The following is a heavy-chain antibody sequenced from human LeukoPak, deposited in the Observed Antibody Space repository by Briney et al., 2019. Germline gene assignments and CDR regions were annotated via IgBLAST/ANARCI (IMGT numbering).Heavy chain of an antibody. Sequence: GGSLRLSCTVSGFTVSSNSMSWVRQPPGKGLEWVSSIFPSGGEIHYADSVRGRFTISRDNSKSTLSLQMNSLRAEDTAIYYCATYRQVLLPFESWGQGTLVTVSS. CDR2: IFPSGGEI. V-gene: IGHV3-53*01. D-gene: IGHD2-8*02. CDR3: ATYRQVLLPFES. J-gene: IGHJ4*02. CDR1: GFTVSSNS.